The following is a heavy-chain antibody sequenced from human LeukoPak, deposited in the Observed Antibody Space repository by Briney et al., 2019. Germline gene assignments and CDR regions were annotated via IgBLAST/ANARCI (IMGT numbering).Heavy chain of an antibody. CDR1: GFMFSNCY. V-gene: IGHV3-74*01. CDR2: IKNAGIDT. D-gene: IGHD3-10*01. Sequence: GGSLRLSCVGSGFMFSNCYMYWVRQAPGKGLVWVSRIKNAGIDTIYADSVKGRFTVSRDNAKNTVYLQMSSLRAEDTAAYYCARGGYGHNMDVWGEGTTVTVSS. J-gene: IGHJ6*03. CDR3: ARGGYGHNMDV.